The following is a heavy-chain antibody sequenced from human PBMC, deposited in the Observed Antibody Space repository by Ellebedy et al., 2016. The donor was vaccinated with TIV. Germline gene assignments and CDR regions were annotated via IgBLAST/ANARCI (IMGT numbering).Heavy chain of an antibody. CDR2: FYYNGST. J-gene: IGHJ5*02. Sequence: MPSETLSLTCTVSGGSISTYYWSWIRQPPGKGLEWIGCFYYNGSTKYNPSLKSRVTISVDPSKNHFSLKLSSVTAAETAVYYCSRVRITMVRGDFPLPLIDPWGQGTLVTVSS. CDR3: SRVRITMVRGDFPLPLIDP. CDR1: GGSISTYY. V-gene: IGHV4-59*01. D-gene: IGHD3-10*01.